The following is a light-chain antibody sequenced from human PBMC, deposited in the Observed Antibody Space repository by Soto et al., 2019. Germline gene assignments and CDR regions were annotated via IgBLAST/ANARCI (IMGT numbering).Light chain of an antibody. CDR2: TNN. CDR3: ATWDDSLKGV. J-gene: IGLJ1*01. Sequence: QSAMTQPPSASGTPGQRVTISCSGSTSNIGSHSVNWFQHLPGTAPKLLIKTNNQRPSGVPDRFSGYKSGTSASLVISGLQSEDEADYYCATWDDSLKGVFGTGTQLTVL. V-gene: IGLV1-44*01. CDR1: TSNIGSHS.